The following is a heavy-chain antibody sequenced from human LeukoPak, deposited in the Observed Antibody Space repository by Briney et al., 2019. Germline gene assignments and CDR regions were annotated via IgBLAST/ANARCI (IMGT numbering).Heavy chain of an antibody. CDR1: GGSISSYY. CDR2: IYYSGSP. D-gene: IGHD3-22*01. V-gene: IGHV4-59*01. J-gene: IGHJ4*02. Sequence: SETLSLTCTVSGGSISSYYWSWIRQPPGKGLEWIGYIYYSGSPNYNPSLKSRVTISVDTSKNQFSLKLSSVTAADTAVYYCASFSSGYPYYFDPWGQGTLVTVSS. CDR3: ASFSSGYPYYFDP.